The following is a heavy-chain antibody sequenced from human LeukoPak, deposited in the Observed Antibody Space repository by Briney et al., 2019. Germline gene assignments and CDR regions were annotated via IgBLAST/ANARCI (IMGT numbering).Heavy chain of an antibody. J-gene: IGHJ3*02. CDR1: GGSISSYY. CDR2: IYYSGST. CDR3: AREKRQLRAFDI. D-gene: IGHD6-13*01. Sequence: SETLSLTCTVSGGSISSYYWSWIRQPPGKGLEWIGYIYYSGSTNYNPSLKSRVTISVDTSKNQFSLKLSSVTAADTAVYYCAREKRQLRAFDIWGQGTMVTVSS. V-gene: IGHV4-59*01.